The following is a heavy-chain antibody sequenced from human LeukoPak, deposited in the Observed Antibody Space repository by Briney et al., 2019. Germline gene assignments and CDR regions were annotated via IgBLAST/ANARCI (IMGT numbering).Heavy chain of an antibody. D-gene: IGHD1-1*01. CDR2: ISSSSDTV. CDR3: ARDDTGNSGHFDL. CDR1: GLTVSSSY. J-gene: IGHJ2*01. V-gene: IGHV3-48*02. Sequence: GGSLRLSCAASGLTVSSSYMSWVRQAPGKGLEWVSYISSSSDTVFYPDSVKGRFTISRDNAKNSLYLQMYSLRDDDTALYYCARDDTGNSGHFDLWGRGTLVTVSS.